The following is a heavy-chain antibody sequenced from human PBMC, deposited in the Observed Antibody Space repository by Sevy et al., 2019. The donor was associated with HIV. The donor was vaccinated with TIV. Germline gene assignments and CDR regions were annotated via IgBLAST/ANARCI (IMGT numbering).Heavy chain of an antibody. CDR3: ARGGIAAADPTYYYYYGMDV. D-gene: IGHD6-13*01. V-gene: IGHV3-11*01. CDR1: GFTFSDYY. CDR2: ISSSGSTI. J-gene: IGHJ6*02. Sequence: GALRLSCAASGFTFSDYYMSWIRQAPGKGLEWVSYISSSGSTIYYADSVKGRFTISRDNAKNSLYLQMNSLRAEDTAVYYCARGGIAAADPTYYYYYGMDVWGQGTTVTVSS.